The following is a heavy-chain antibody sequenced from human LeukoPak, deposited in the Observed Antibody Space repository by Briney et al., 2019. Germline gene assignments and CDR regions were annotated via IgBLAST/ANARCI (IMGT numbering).Heavy chain of an antibody. CDR2: ISASGGNT. CDR3: ARGYDFWSGRDAFDI. Sequence: PGGSLRLSCVASGFTFDIYAMTWVRQAPGKGLEWVSSISASGGNTYYIESVKGRFTISRDNSKNTVYLQMNSLRAEDTAVYYCARGYDFWSGRDAFDIWGQGTMVTVSS. V-gene: IGHV3-23*01. D-gene: IGHD3-3*01. CDR1: GFTFDIYA. J-gene: IGHJ3*02.